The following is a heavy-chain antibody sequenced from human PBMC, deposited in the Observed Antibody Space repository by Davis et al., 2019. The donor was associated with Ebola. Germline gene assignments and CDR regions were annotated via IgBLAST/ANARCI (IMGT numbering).Heavy chain of an antibody. J-gene: IGHJ5*02. CDR1: GGSASSGSYY. V-gene: IGHV4-61*01. CDR3: AGGDRDKGRAHWFDP. D-gene: IGHD5-24*01. Sequence: PSETLSPTCTVSGGSASSGSYYWSWTRQPPGKGLEWIGYIYYSGSTNYNPSLKSRVTISVDTSKNQFSLKLSSVTAADTAVYYCAGGDRDKGRAHWFDPWGQGTLVTVSS. CDR2: IYYSGST.